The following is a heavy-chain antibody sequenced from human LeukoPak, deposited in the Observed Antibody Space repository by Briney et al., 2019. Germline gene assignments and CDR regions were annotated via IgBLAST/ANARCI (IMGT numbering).Heavy chain of an antibody. CDR3: AKEGGPSYYDSSGYYYGGANDAFDI. CDR1: GFTFSSYA. V-gene: IGHV3-23*01. D-gene: IGHD3-22*01. Sequence: GGSLRLFCAASGFTFSSYAMSWVRQAPGKGLEWVSAISGSGGSTYYADSVKGRFTISRDNSKNTLYLQMNSLRAEDTAVYYCAKEGGPSYYDSSGYYYGGANDAFDIWGQGTMVTVSS. CDR2: ISGSGGST. J-gene: IGHJ3*02.